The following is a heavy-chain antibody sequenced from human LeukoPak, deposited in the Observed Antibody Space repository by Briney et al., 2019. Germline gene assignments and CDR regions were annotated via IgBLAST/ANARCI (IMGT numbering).Heavy chain of an antibody. CDR3: ARGNNWNDVPPYYYGMDV. J-gene: IGHJ6*02. Sequence: ASETLSLTCAVYGGSFSGYYWSWIRQPPGKGLEWIGEINHSGSTNYNPSLKSRVTISVDTSKNQFSLKLSSVTAADTAVYYCARGNNWNDVPPYYYGMDVWGQGTTVTVSS. V-gene: IGHV4-34*01. CDR1: GGSFSGYY. CDR2: INHSGST. D-gene: IGHD1-1*01.